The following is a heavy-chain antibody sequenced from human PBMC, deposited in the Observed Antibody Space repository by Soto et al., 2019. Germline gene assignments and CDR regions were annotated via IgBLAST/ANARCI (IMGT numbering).Heavy chain of an antibody. CDR2: IYFTGNT. J-gene: IGHJ5*02. Sequence: SETLSLTCAVSGYSISTGFNWAWIRQPPGKGLEWIGSIYFTGNTYYTPSLKSRLTMSIDTSKNEFSLRLNSVTAADTAVYYCAGQTFTIAAASYGRSNWFDPWGPGTLVTVSS. CDR1: GYSISTGFN. D-gene: IGHD6-25*01. CDR3: AGQTFTIAAASYGRSNWFDP. V-gene: IGHV4-38-2*01.